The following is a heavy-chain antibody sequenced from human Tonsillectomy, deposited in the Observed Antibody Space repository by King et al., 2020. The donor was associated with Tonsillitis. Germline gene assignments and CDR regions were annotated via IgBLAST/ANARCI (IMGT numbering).Heavy chain of an antibody. CDR1: GFSLSTSGVG. CDR3: AHTRQGLLWFGELWDDAFDI. Sequence: TLKESGPTLVKPTQTLTLTCTFSGFSLSTSGVGVGWIRQPPGKALEWLALIYWNDDKRYSPSLKSRLTITKDTSKNQVVLTMTNMDPVDTATYYCAHTRQGLLWFGELWDDAFDIWGQGTMVTVSS. D-gene: IGHD3-10*01. J-gene: IGHJ3*02. CDR2: IYWNDDK. V-gene: IGHV2-5*01.